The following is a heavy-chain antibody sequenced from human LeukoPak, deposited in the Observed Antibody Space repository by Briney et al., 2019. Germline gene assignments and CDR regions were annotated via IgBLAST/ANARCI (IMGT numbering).Heavy chain of an antibody. CDR2: VIPIVGTA. CDR1: GGTFSSYA. V-gene: IGHV1-69*01. J-gene: IGHJ4*02. CDR3: ARSTSSSSWFTDYFDY. Sequence: ASVKISCKASGGTFSSYAISWGGHAPRRGLLERGGVIPIVGTANYAQKVQGRVTISADDSTSTAYITLSSLISEHTAVYSCARSTSSSSWFTDYFDYWGQGPLVTVSS. D-gene: IGHD6-13*01.